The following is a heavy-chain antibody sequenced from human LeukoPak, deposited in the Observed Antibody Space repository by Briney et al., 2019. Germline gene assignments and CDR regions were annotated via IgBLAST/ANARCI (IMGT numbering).Heavy chain of an antibody. CDR2: INPNSGGT. CDR3: ARNDILTGYSSDYYYYYMDV. V-gene: IGHV1-2*02. Sequence: ASVKVSCKASGYTFTSYYMHWVRQAPGQGLEWMGWINPNSGGTNYAQKFQGRVTMTRDTSISTAYMELSRLRSDDTAVYYCARNDILTGYSSDYYYYYMDVWGKGTTATVSS. J-gene: IGHJ6*03. D-gene: IGHD3-9*01. CDR1: GYTFTSYY.